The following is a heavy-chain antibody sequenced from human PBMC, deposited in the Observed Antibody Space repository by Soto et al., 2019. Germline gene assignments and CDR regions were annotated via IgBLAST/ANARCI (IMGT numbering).Heavy chain of an antibody. D-gene: IGHD6-19*01. CDR1: GYSFTTYG. J-gene: IGHJ4*02. CDR2: ISPNNGNT. Sequence: QVQLVQSGAEVKKPGASMKVSCKTSGYSFTTYGITWVRQAPGQGLEWMGWISPNNGNTNYALKFQDRVTMTTDIATSTAYMELGSLQADDTALYYCARNSYSRGFDFWGQGTLVTVSS. CDR3: ARNSYSRGFDF. V-gene: IGHV1-18*01.